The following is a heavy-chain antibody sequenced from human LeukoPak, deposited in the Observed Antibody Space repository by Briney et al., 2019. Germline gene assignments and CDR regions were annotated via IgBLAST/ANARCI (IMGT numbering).Heavy chain of an antibody. CDR2: INPNSGGT. D-gene: IGHD3-16*01. CDR1: GYTFTGYY. J-gene: IGHJ4*02. V-gene: IGHV1-2*02. CDR3: ATYVWGNLTFDY. Sequence: ASVKVSCKASGYTFTGYYIHWVRQAPGQGLEWMGWINPNSGGTNCAQKFQGRVTMTSDTSISTAYMELSRLRSDDTAVYYCATYVWGNLTFDYWVQGTLVTVSS.